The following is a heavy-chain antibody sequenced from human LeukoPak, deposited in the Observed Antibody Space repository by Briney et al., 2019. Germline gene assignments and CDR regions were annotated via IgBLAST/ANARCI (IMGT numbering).Heavy chain of an antibody. Sequence: PGGSLRLYCAASGFTFSSYGMHWVRQAPGKGLEWVAVISYDGSNKYYADSVKGRFTISRDNSKNTLYLQMNSLRAEDTAVYYCAKQDYWGQGTLVTVSS. CDR2: ISYDGSNK. CDR1: GFTFSSYG. V-gene: IGHV3-30*18. CDR3: AKQDY. J-gene: IGHJ4*02.